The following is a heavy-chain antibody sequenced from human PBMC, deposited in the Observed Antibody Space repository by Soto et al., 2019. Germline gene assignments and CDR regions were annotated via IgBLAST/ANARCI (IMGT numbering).Heavy chain of an antibody. CDR1: GGSISSGDYY. Sequence: KPSETLSLTCTVSGGSISSGDYYWSWIRQPPGKGLEWIGYIYYSGSTYYNPSLKSRVTISVDTSKNQFSLKLSSVTAADTAVYYCARVLRRDYIFDYWGQGTLVTVS. D-gene: IGHD2-2*02. CDR3: ARVLRRDYIFDY. J-gene: IGHJ4*02. CDR2: IYYSGST. V-gene: IGHV4-30-4*01.